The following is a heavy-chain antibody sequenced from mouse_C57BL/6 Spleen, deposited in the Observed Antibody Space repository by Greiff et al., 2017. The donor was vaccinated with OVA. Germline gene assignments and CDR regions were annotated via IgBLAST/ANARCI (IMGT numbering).Heavy chain of an antibody. CDR1: GFTFSDYG. D-gene: IGHD2-4*01. V-gene: IGHV5-17*01. Sequence: EVQLVESGGGLVKPGGSLKLSCAASGFTFSDYGMHWVRQAPEKGLEWVAYISSGSSTLYYADTVKGRFTISRDNAKNTLFLQMTSLRSEDTAMYYCARYYDETVAMDYWGQGTSVTVSS. CDR3: ARYYDETVAMDY. J-gene: IGHJ4*01. CDR2: ISSGSSTL.